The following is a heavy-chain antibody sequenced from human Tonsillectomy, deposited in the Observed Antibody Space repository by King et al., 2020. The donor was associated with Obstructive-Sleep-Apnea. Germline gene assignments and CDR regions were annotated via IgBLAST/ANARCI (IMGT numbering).Heavy chain of an antibody. D-gene: IGHD1-1*01. V-gene: IGHV4-59*11. CDR1: GGSINGHY. J-gene: IGHJ1*01. CDR2: IYYSGRT. Sequence: VQLQESGPGLVKPSETLSLICTVSGGSINGHYWSWIRQPPGRGLEWIGYIYYSGRTNYNPSLKSRVTMSVDASKNQFSLKLSSVTAADTAVYYCARVGGPDSGTEYFQHWGQGTLGIVSS. CDR3: ARVGGPDSGTEYFQH.